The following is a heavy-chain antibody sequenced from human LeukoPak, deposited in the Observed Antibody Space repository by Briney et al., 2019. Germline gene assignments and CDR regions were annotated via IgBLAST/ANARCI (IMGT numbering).Heavy chain of an antibody. Sequence: GGSLRLSCAASGFTFSSYGMHWVRQAPGKGLEWVAVISHDGSNKYYADSVKGRFTISRDNSKNTLYLQMNSLRAEDTAVYYCAKVVGSGSDSGAFDIWGQGTMVTVSS. CDR2: ISHDGSNK. CDR3: AKVVGSGSDSGAFDI. V-gene: IGHV3-30*18. CDR1: GFTFSSYG. J-gene: IGHJ3*02. D-gene: IGHD1-26*01.